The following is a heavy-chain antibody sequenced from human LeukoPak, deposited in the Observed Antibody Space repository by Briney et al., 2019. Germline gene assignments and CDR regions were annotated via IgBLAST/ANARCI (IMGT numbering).Heavy chain of an antibody. V-gene: IGHV3-23*01. D-gene: IGHD3-10*01. CDR1: VLTLSSYA. J-gene: IGHJ3*02. CDR2: ISGSVGST. Sequence: GGSLSLSRSASVLTLSSYAMSWVRQAPGKGGEWVSAISGSVGSTYYTRSVKGRFTISRDNSKNTLYLQMNRLRAEHTAVYYCAKDLLVLLAGGYQTDAFDIWGRGTMVTVSS. CDR3: AKDLLVLLAGGYQTDAFDI.